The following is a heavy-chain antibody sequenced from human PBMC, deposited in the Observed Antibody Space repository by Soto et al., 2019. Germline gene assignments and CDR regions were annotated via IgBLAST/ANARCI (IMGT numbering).Heavy chain of an antibody. CDR2: TSGSGGTT. D-gene: IGHD2-2*01. V-gene: IGHV3-23*01. CDR3: AKSTRGVPAAYMDV. J-gene: IGHJ6*03. Sequence: EVQLLESGGGLVQPGGSLRLSCVASGFTFSSYAMSWVRQAPGKGLEWVSTTSGSGGTTYYVDSVKGRFTISRDNSKNMLYLQMNSLRAEDTAVYYCAKSTRGVPAAYMDVWGQGTTVTVSS. CDR1: GFTFSSYA.